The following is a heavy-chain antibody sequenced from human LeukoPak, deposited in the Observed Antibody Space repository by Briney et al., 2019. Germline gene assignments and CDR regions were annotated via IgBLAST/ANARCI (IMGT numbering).Heavy chain of an antibody. CDR1: GFTFTTYA. D-gene: IGHD5-24*01. CDR3: AKGDG. Sequence: GGSLRLPCAASGFTFTTYAMNWVRQAPGKGLEWVSVISGSGGSTYYADSVKGRFTISRDNSKNTLYLQMNSLRVEDTAIYYCAKGDGWGQGTLVTVSS. J-gene: IGHJ4*02. CDR2: ISGSGGST. V-gene: IGHV3-23*01.